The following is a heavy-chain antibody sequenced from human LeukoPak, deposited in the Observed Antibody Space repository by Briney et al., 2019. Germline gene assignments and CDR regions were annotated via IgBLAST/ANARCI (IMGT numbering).Heavy chain of an antibody. CDR2: INHSGST. D-gene: IGHD3-22*01. CDR3: ARGITMIVVVISPPVTTDRNFDY. V-gene: IGHV4-34*01. J-gene: IGHJ4*02. Sequence: ESLRLSCAASGFTFSSYAMSWVRQAPGKGLEWIGEINHSGSTNYNPSLKSRVTISVDTSKNQFSLKLSSVTAADTAVYYCARGITMIVVVISPPVTTDRNFDYWGQGTLVTVSS. CDR1: GFTFSSYA.